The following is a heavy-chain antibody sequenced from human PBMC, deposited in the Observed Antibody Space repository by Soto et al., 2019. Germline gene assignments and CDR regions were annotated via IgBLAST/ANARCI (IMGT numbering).Heavy chain of an antibody. D-gene: IGHD1-26*01. V-gene: IGHV1-2*04. CDR2: INPNSGGT. J-gene: IGHJ4*02. CDR3: AADSGSYWRRGYFDY. CDR1: GYTFTGYY. Sequence: ASVKVSCKASGYTFTGYYMHWVRQAPGQGLEWMGWINPNSGGTNYAQKFQGWVTMTRDTSISTAYMELSSLRSEDTAVYYCAADSGSYWRRGYFDYCGQGTLVPVSS.